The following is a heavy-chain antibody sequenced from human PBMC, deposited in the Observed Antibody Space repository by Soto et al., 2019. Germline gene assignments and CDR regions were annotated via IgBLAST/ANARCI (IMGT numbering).Heavy chain of an antibody. CDR1: GYTFTSDG. J-gene: IGHJ6*02. CDR3: ARGRYCRSIFCYVDITAV. V-gene: IGHV1-18*01. CDR2: ISAYNGNT. Sequence: ASVKLSCKAAGYTFTSDGISWVRQAPGQGLEWMGWISAYNGNTNYAQKLQGRVTMTTDTSTSTAYMELRSLRSDDTAVYYCARGRYCRSIFCYVDITAVWGQGTTVPVS. D-gene: IGHD2-2*01.